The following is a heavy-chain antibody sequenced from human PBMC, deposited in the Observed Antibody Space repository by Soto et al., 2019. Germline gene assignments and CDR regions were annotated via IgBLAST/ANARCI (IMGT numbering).Heavy chain of an antibody. Sequence: SETLSLTCTVSGGSISSGSYYWSWIRQHPGKGLEWIGHFYHSGNIYYNPSLKSRVSISVDTSMNQFSLTLSSVTAADTAVYYCARAAPSRISSYGMDVWGQGTTVTVSS. CDR3: ARAAPSRISSYGMDV. V-gene: IGHV4-31*03. CDR1: GGSISSGSYY. CDR2: FYHSGNI. D-gene: IGHD6-6*01. J-gene: IGHJ6*02.